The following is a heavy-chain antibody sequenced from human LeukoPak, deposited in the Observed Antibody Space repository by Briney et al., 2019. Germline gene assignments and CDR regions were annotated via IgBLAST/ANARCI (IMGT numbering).Heavy chain of an antibody. V-gene: IGHV1-18*01. Sequence: GASVKVSCKASGYTFTSYGISWVRQAPGQGLEWMGWISAYNGNTNYAQKLQGRVTMTTGTSTSTAYMELRSLRSDDTAVYYCARDHHGSSWPPRRTLSYWGQGTLVTVSS. D-gene: IGHD6-13*01. CDR2: ISAYNGNT. CDR1: GYTFTSYG. CDR3: ARDHHGSSWPPRRTLSY. J-gene: IGHJ4*02.